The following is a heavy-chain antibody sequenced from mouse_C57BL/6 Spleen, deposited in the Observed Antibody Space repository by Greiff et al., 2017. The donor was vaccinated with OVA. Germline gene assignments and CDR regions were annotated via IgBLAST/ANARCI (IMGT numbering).Heavy chain of an antibody. CDR1: GFTFSSYA. CDR3: ARDLYGSSYWYFDV. CDR2: ISDGGSYT. D-gene: IGHD1-1*01. Sequence: EVQLVESGGGLVKPGGSLKLSCAASGFTFSSYAMSWVRQTPEKRLEWVATISDGGSYTYYPDNVKGRFTISRDNAKNNLYLQMSHLKSEDTAMYYCARDLYGSSYWYFDVWGTGTTVTVSS. J-gene: IGHJ1*03. V-gene: IGHV5-4*01.